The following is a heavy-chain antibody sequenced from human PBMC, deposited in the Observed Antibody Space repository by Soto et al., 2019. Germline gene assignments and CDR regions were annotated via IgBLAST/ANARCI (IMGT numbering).Heavy chain of an antibody. CDR2: VYHSGTT. J-gene: IGHJ4*02. CDR3: AGPGDGDFDY. Sequence: QVQLQESGPGLVEPSGTLSLICAVSGASIGTNNWWSWVRQPPGKGLEWIGEVYHSGTTNCNPSLKSRVTISIDNSKNQFSLRLTSMTAADTAVYYCAGPGDGDFDYWSQGTLVTVSS. CDR1: GASIGTNNW. V-gene: IGHV4-4*02.